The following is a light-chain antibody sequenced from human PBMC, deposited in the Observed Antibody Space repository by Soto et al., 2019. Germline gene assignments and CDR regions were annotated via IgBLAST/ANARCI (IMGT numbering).Light chain of an antibody. CDR3: SSYRTGSTYV. V-gene: IGLV2-14*01. Sequence: QSALTQPASVSGSPGQSITISCTGTSSDVGGYEYVSWYQQYPGKAPKLMIYEVIDRPAGAPRRFSGSKSGNTASLTITGLQAEDEADYYCSSYRTGSTYVFGTGTKHTVL. CDR1: SSDVGGYEY. J-gene: IGLJ1*01. CDR2: EVI.